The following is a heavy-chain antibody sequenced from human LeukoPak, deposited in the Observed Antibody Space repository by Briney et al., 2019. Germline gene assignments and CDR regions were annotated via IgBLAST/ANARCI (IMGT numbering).Heavy chain of an antibody. CDR2: IIPIFGTA. V-gene: IGHV1-69*06. J-gene: IGHJ3*02. CDR3: ARGTSSNYDILTGYYNVRQDAFDI. CDR1: GGTFSSYA. Sequence: SVKVSCKASGGTFSSYAISWVRQAPGQGLEWMGGIIPIFGTANYAQKFQGRVAITADKSTSTAYMELSSLRSEDTAVYYCARGTSSNYDILTGYYNVRQDAFDIWGQGTMVTVSS. D-gene: IGHD3-9*01.